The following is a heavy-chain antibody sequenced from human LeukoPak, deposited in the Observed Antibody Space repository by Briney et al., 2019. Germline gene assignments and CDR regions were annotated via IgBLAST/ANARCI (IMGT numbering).Heavy chain of an antibody. CDR1: GFTFSSYS. CDR3: ARRYTTLDY. Sequence: PGGSLRLSCAASGFTFSSYSMNWVRQAPGKGLEWVSYISSSGTTIYYADSVKSRFTISRDNAKNSLYLQMNSLRAEDTAVYYCARRYTTLDYWGQGTLVTVSS. V-gene: IGHV3-48*01. D-gene: IGHD3-9*01. CDR2: ISSSGTTI. J-gene: IGHJ4*02.